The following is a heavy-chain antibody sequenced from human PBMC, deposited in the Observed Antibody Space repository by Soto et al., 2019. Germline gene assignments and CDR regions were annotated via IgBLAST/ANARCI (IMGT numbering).Heavy chain of an antibody. J-gene: IGHJ4*02. CDR2: ISISGGST. Sequence: GGSLRLSCAASGFTFSSYAMSWVRQAPGKGLEWVSGISISGGSTYYTDSVKGRFTLSRDNSKNTLYLQMNSLRAEDTAVYFCVFPGLRRPFDFWGQGSLVTVSS. V-gene: IGHV3-23*01. CDR1: GFTFSSYA. D-gene: IGHD1-1*01. CDR3: VFPGLRRPFDF.